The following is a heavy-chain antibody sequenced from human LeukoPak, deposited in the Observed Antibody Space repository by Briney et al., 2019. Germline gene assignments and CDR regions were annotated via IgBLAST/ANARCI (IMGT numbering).Heavy chain of an antibody. D-gene: IGHD6-19*01. CDR2: IYYSGST. J-gene: IGHJ4*02. CDR1: GGSISSYY. Sequence: SETLSLTCTVSGGSISSYYWSWIRQPPGKGLEWIGYIYYSGSTNYNPSFKSRVTISVAKSNNQFSLKLSSVTAADTAVYYCARAGIAVAGQNFDYWGQGTVVTVSS. V-gene: IGHV4-59*01. CDR3: ARAGIAVAGQNFDY.